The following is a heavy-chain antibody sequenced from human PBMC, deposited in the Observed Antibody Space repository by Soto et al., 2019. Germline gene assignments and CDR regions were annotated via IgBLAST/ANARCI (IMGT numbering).Heavy chain of an antibody. CDR3: VRDTMRASAAASLDY. V-gene: IGHV3-48*03. J-gene: IGHJ4*02. CDR1: GFTFSTYE. CDR2: ISVSGNII. Sequence: GGSLRLSCAASGFTFSTYEFNWVRHAPGRGLEWISYISVSGNIIKYADSVKGRFTISRDNAENSLHLHMSSLRVDDTAVYFCVRDTMRASAAASLDYWGQGTQVTVSS. D-gene: IGHD6-13*01.